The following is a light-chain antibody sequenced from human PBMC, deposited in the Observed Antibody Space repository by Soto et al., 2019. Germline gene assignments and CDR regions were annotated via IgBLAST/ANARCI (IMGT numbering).Light chain of an antibody. CDR3: SSYTTSSTLV. V-gene: IGLV2-14*01. J-gene: IGLJ1*01. CDR1: ISDVGGYNY. CDR2: EVS. Sequence: QSALTQPASVSGSPGQSITISCTGTISDVGGYNYVSWYQQHPGKAPKLMIYEVSNRPSGVSNRFSGSRSGNTASLTISGLQAEDAADYYCSSYTTSSTLVFGTGTKVTVL.